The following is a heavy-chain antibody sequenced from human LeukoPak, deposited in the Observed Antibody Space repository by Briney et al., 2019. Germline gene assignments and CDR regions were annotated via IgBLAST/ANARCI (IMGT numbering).Heavy chain of an antibody. Sequence: GGSLRLSCAASGFTFSSQSMTWVRQAPGKGLEWVSNIRSNGGDTYYTDSVKGRFTISRDNSKNTLYLEMNSLRAEDTAVYYCAKGGYTTWFDPWGQGTLVTVSS. D-gene: IGHD2-15*01. V-gene: IGHV3-23*01. J-gene: IGHJ5*02. CDR2: IRSNGGDT. CDR1: GFTFSSQS. CDR3: AKGGYTTWFDP.